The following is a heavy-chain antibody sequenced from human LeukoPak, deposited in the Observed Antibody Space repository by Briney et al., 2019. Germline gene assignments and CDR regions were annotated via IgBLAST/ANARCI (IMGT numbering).Heavy chain of an antibody. Sequence: GASVKVSCKASGYTFTGYYMHWMRQAPGQGLEWMGWINPKSGGTNYAQRFEARVTMTRDTSISTVYMELSRLRFDDKAVYYCARSPHILTGENFDYWGQGTRVTVSS. CDR3: ARSPHILTGENFDY. CDR2: INPKSGGT. D-gene: IGHD3-9*01. CDR1: GYTFTGYY. J-gene: IGHJ4*02. V-gene: IGHV1-2*02.